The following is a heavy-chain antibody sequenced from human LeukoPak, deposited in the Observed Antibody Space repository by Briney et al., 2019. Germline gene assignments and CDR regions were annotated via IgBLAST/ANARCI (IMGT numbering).Heavy chain of an antibody. V-gene: IGHV5-51*01. J-gene: IGHJ4*02. Sequence: KRGESLKISCKGSGYSFTSYWIGWVRQMPGKGLEWMGIIYPGDSDTRYSPSFQGQVTISADKSISTAYLQWSSLKASDTAMYYCARREGGPSYCYDSSGLLIRYWGQGTLVTVSS. CDR2: IYPGDSDT. CDR1: GYSFTSYW. D-gene: IGHD3-22*01. CDR3: ARREGGPSYCYDSSGLLIRY.